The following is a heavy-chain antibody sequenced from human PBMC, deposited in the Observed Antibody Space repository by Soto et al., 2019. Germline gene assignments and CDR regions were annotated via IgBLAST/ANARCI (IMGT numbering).Heavy chain of an antibody. V-gene: IGHV3-23*01. CDR3: ARRDYDFWSGSKGENWFDP. CDR1: GFTFSSYA. CDR2: ISGSGGST. J-gene: IGHJ5*02. Sequence: GGSLRLSCAASGFTFSSYAMSWVRQAPGKGLEWVSAISGSGGSTYYADSVKGRFTISRDNSKNTLYLQMNSLRAEDTAVYYCARRDYDFWSGSKGENWFDPWGQGTLVTVSS. D-gene: IGHD3-3*01.